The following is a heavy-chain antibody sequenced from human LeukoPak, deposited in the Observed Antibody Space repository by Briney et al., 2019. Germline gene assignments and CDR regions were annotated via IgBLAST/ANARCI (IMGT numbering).Heavy chain of an antibody. J-gene: IGHJ4*02. CDR1: GYTFTGYY. V-gene: IGHV1-2*02. CDR2: INPNSGGT. D-gene: IGHD3-10*01. CDR3: ARKSSGTFFD. Sequence: ASVKVSCKASGYTFTGYYMHWVRQAPGQGLEWMGWINPNSGGTNYAQKFRGRVSMTRDTSINTVYMELTTLRSDDTAVFYCARKSSGTFFDWGQGTLVTVAS.